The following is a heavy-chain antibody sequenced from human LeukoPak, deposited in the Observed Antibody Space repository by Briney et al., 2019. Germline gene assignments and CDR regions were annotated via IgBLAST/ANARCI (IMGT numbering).Heavy chain of an antibody. CDR2: IKQDGSEK. Sequence: GGSLRLSCAASGFTFSNAWMSWVRQAPGKGVEGVANIKQDGSEKYYVDSVKGRFTISRDNAKNSLYLQMNSLRAEDTAVYYCARDLLVHDVDYWGQGTLVTVSS. V-gene: IGHV3-7*01. CDR1: GFTFSNAW. D-gene: IGHD3-3*01. J-gene: IGHJ4*02. CDR3: ARDLLVHDVDY.